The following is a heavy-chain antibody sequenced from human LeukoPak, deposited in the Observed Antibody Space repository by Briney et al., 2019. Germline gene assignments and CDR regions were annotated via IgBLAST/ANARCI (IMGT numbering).Heavy chain of an antibody. Sequence: PSETLSRTCTVSGGSSSSGSYEWRWIRQPAGRGLEWIGRIYTSGSTNYNPSRKSRVTISVDTTKNQYSLRLSSVTAADPAVYYCARVDGSGSYHYYYYYMDVWGKGTTVTISS. J-gene: IGHJ6*03. CDR1: GGSSSSGSYE. CDR3: ARVDGSGSYHYYYYYMDV. D-gene: IGHD3-10*01. V-gene: IGHV4-61*02. CDR2: IYTSGST.